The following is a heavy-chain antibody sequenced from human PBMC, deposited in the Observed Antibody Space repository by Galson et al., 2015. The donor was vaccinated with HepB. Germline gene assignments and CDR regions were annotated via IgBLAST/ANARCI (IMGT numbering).Heavy chain of an antibody. CDR3: AREISGSYFY. CDR1: GFTFRSYA. CDR2: ISSNGGST. Sequence: SLRLSCAASGFTFRSYAMHWVRQAPGKGLEYVSAISSNGGSTYYADSVKGRFTISRDNSKNTLYLQMNSLRAEDTAVYYCAREISGSYFYWGQGTLVTVSS. V-gene: IGHV3-64*04. D-gene: IGHD3-10*01. J-gene: IGHJ4*02.